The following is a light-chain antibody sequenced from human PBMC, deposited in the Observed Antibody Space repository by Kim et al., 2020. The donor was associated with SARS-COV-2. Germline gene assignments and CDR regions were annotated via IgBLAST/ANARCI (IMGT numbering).Light chain of an antibody. CDR2: GAS. Sequence: EIVMTQSPATLSVSPGERVTLSCRASQSVSSKLAWYQQKPGQAPSLLIYGASTRATGTPARFSGSGSGTEFTLDISSLQSEDFAVYYCQQYDTWPPVTFGGGTKVEIK. J-gene: IGKJ4*01. CDR1: QSVSSK. V-gene: IGKV3-15*01. CDR3: QQYDTWPPVT.